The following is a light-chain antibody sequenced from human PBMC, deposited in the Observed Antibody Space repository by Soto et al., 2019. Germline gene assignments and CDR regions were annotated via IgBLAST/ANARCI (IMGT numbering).Light chain of an antibody. V-gene: IGKV1-9*01. J-gene: IGKJ1*01. CDR2: GAS. Sequence: IQLTQSPSSLSASVGDRVTITCRASPAIASFLAWYQQKPGTAPKLLIYGASTLQSGVPSRFSGSRSGKDYTLNIASLQPEDFATYYCQQLNGSPWTFGQGTKVESK. CDR3: QQLNGSPWT. CDR1: PAIASF.